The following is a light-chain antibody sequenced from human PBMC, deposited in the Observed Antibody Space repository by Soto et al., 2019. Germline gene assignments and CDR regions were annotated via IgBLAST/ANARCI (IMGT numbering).Light chain of an antibody. CDR2: GTS. V-gene: IGKV3-15*01. J-gene: IGKJ1*01. CDR3: QQYDKWPPWT. Sequence: EIVMTQSPATLSVSPGERATLSCRASQSVSSNLAWYQQKPGQAPRLLIYGTSTRATGIPARFSGSGSGTEFTLTISSLQSEDFAVYYCQQYDKWPPWTFGQETKVEIK. CDR1: QSVSSN.